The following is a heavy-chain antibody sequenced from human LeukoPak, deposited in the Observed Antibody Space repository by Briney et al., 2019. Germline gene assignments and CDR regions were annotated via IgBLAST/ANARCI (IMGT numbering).Heavy chain of an antibody. CDR3: ARSWLVYYWSYGMDV. J-gene: IGHJ6*02. CDR1: GFTFSSYS. CDR2: ISSSSSYI. V-gene: IGHV3-21*01. Sequence: GGFLRLSCAASGFTFSSYSMNWVRQAPGKGLEWVSSISSSSSYIYYADSVKGRFTISRDNAKNSLYLQMNSLRAEDTAVYYCARSWLVYYWSYGMDVWGQGTTVTVSS. D-gene: IGHD2-8*01.